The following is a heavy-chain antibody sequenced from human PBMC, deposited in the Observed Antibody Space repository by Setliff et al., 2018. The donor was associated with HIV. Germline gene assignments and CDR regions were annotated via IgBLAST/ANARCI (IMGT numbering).Heavy chain of an antibody. Sequence: ASVKVSCKASGYTFTSYYIHWVRQAPGQGLEWMGVIHPSGGSTSYAQSFQDRVTMTRDTSTSTVYMELSSLRSDDTAVYYCARDVSEWEPYWYFDLWGRGTLVTVSS. D-gene: IGHD1-26*01. CDR1: GYTFTSYY. V-gene: IGHV1-46*01. J-gene: IGHJ2*01. CDR3: ARDVSEWEPYWYFDL. CDR2: IHPSGGST.